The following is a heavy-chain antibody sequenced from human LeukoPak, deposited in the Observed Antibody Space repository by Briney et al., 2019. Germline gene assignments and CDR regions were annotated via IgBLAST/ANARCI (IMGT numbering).Heavy chain of an antibody. D-gene: IGHD4-11*01. CDR1: GYTFSAYY. Sequence: GASVKVSCKASGYTFSAYYMHWVRQAPGQGLGWMGWINPNSGGTDYAQKFQGRVTMTRDTSITTAYMELSSLRSDDTAVYYCARASVTYYSNYDWGQGTLVTVSS. CDR3: ARASVTYYSNYD. J-gene: IGHJ4*02. V-gene: IGHV1-2*02. CDR2: INPNSGGT.